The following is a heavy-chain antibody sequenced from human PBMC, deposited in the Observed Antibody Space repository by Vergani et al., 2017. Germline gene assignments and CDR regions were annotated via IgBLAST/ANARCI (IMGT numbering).Heavy chain of an antibody. D-gene: IGHD3-22*01. CDR1: GGTFSSYA. CDR2: IIPIFGTA. V-gene: IGHV1-69*01. J-gene: IGHJ4*02. Sequence: QVQLVQSGAEVKKPGSSVKVSCKASGGTFSSYAISWVRQAPGQGLEWMGGIIPIFGTANYAQKFQGRVTITADESTSTAYMELSSLRSEDTAVYYCAKDHRAYYYDSSGYGNFDYWGQGTLVTVSS. CDR3: AKDHRAYYYDSSGYGNFDY.